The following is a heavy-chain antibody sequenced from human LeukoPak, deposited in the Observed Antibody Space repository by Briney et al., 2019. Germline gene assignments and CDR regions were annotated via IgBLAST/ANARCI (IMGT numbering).Heavy chain of an antibody. CDR1: GFTFSSYA. CDR2: ISSNGGST. V-gene: IGHV3-64*01. Sequence: GGSLRLSCAASGFTFSSYAMHWVRQAPGKGLEYVSAISSNGGSTYYANSVKGRFSISRDNSKNTLYLQMGSLRAEDMAVYYCARVQEVNYDFWSGYCDYWGQGTLVTVSS. CDR3: ARVQEVNYDFWSGYCDY. J-gene: IGHJ4*02. D-gene: IGHD3-3*01.